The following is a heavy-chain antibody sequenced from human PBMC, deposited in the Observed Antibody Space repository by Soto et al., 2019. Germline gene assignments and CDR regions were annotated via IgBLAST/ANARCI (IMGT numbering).Heavy chain of an antibody. CDR3: ARPRYNSNLNWFDP. V-gene: IGHV3-30-3*01. D-gene: IGHD1-7*01. J-gene: IGHJ5*02. CDR1: GFTFSSYA. Sequence: GGSLRLSCAASGFTFSSYAMHWVRQAPGKGLEWVAVISYDGSNKYYADSVKGRFTISRDNSKNTLYLQMNSLRAEDTAVYYCARPRYNSNLNWFDPWGQGT. CDR2: ISYDGSNK.